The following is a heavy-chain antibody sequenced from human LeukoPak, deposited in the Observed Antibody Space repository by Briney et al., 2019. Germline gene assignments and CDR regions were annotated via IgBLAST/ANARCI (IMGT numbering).Heavy chain of an antibody. J-gene: IGHJ4*02. CDR3: AKDIRRSGGSIDY. V-gene: IGHV3-9*01. Sequence: GRSLRLSCAASGFTFDDYAMHWVRQAPGKGLEWVSGISWNSGSIGYADSVKGRFTISRDNAKNSLYLQMNSLGAEDTALYYCAKDIRRSGGSIDYWGQGTLVTASS. CDR1: GFTFDDYA. CDR2: ISWNSGSI. D-gene: IGHD2-15*01.